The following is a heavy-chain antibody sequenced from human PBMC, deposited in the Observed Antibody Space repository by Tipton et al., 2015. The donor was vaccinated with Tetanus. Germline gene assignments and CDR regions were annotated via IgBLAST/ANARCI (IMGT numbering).Heavy chain of an antibody. CDR3: VSGSALDY. D-gene: IGHD6-25*01. J-gene: IGHJ4*02. Sequence: SLRLSCEVSGFTFSSYRMNWVRQGPGRGLEWVSSISSTSRYINYADSVKGRFTISRDNAKNSLFLEMNSLRADDTAVYYCVSGSALDYWGQGTLITVSS. V-gene: IGHV3-21*01. CDR1: GFTFSSYR. CDR2: ISSTSRYI.